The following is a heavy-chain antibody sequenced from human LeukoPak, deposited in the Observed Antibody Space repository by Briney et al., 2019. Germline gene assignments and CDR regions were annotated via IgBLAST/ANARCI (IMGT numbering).Heavy chain of an antibody. CDR3: AGGGEAARSLHY. Sequence: PGGSLRLSCAASGVTSNYFTWVRQAPGKGLEWVSVIYNGGTTYHADSVKGRFTISRDNSKSTLFVYLQMNSLRTDDTAVYYCAGGGEAARSLHYWGQGTLVTVSS. CDR1: GVTSNY. D-gene: IGHD6-6*01. J-gene: IGHJ4*02. CDR2: IYNGGTT. V-gene: IGHV3-66*02.